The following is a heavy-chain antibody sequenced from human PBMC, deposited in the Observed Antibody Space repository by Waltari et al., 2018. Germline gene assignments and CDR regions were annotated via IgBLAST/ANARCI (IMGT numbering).Heavy chain of an antibody. CDR1: GDSIRSTSFY. J-gene: IGHJ5*02. CDR3: AKSITMVRGAAGFDP. D-gene: IGHD3-10*01. V-gene: IGHV4-39*01. CDR2: LNSSGST. Sequence: QVQLQESGPGLVRPSETLSLTCTVSGDSIRSTSFYWGWVRQSPGQGLEWIGRLNSSGSTVYNPSLKGGVTIAFDTSNNHVSLRLRSVTAADTALYFCAKSITMVRGAAGFDPWGQGTLVTVSS.